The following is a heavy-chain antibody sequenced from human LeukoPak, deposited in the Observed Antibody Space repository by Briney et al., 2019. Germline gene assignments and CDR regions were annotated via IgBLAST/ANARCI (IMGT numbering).Heavy chain of an antibody. J-gene: IGHJ5*02. CDR1: GYSFTNFW. CDR2: ISPGDSGI. V-gene: IGHV5-51*01. D-gene: IGHD3-16*01. Sequence: GESLKISCQGSGYSFTNFWIGWVRQMPGKGLEWMGVISPGDSGIRYSPSFQGQVTISVDKSISTAYLQWSSLKASDSAMYYCAAGGASAPWGQGTLVTVSS. CDR3: AAGGASAP.